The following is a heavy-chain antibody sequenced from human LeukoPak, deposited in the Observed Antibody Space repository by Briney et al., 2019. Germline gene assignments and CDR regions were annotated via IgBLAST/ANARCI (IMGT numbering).Heavy chain of an antibody. CDR2: IHPSGGST. V-gene: IGHV1-46*01. CDR3: ARMAMDPAMVTNFFDL. CDR1: GYTSTDYY. D-gene: IGHD5-18*01. Sequence: GASVKISCKASGYTSTDYYMYWVRQAPGQGPECMGVIHPSGGSTTYAQKFQGRVTLTKDTATSTVYIELSSLRSDNTAVYYCARMAMDPAMVTNFFDLWGQGTLLTVSA. J-gene: IGHJ4*02.